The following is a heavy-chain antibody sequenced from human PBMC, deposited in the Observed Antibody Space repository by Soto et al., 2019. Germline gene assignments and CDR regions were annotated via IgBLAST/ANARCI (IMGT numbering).Heavy chain of an antibody. CDR1: GGTFSSYA. CDR2: IIPIFGTA. D-gene: IGHD5-12*01. V-gene: IGHV1-69*06. J-gene: IGHJ5*02. CDR3: ATGGYGRSYNWFDP. Sequence: QVQLVQSGAEVKKPGSSVKVSCKASGGTFSSYAISWVRQAPGQGLEWMGGIIPIFGTANYAQKFQGRVTITADKSTSTAYIELSSLRSEDTAVYYCATGGYGRSYNWFDPWGQGTLVTVSS.